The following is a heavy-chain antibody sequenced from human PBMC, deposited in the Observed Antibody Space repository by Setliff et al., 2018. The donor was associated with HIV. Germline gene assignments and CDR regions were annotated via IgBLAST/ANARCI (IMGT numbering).Heavy chain of an antibody. CDR3: ARGVDGSYRKFFDN. D-gene: IGHD2-15*01. CDR1: GYSFTHYD. CDR2: MKPSSGTA. V-gene: IGHV1-8*01. J-gene: IGHJ4*02. Sequence: ASVKVSCKTSGYSFTHYDSNWVRQATGQGLEWMGWMKPSSGTAGCTQKFQGRVAVTRDTSISTSYMELISLRSEDTAVYYCARGVDGSYRKFFDNWGQGTLVTVSS.